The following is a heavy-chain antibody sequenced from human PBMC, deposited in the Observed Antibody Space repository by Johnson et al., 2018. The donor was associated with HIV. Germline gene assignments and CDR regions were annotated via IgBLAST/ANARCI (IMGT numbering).Heavy chain of an antibody. J-gene: IGHJ3*02. Sequence: GQLVESGGGVVRPGGSLRLSCAASGFTFDDYAMHWVRQAPGKGLEWVSGISWNSGSIGYADSVKGRFTISRDNAKNSLYLQMNSLRAEDTAVYYCARERQAVVAFDIWGQGTMVTVSS. D-gene: IGHD2-21*01. CDR3: ARERQAVVAFDI. CDR1: GFTFDDYA. CDR2: ISWNSGSI. V-gene: IGHV3-9*01.